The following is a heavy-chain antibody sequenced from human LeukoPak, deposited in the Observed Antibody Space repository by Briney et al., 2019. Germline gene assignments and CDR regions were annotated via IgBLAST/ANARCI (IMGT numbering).Heavy chain of an antibody. V-gene: IGHV4-34*01. CDR1: GXSFSGYY. J-gene: IGHJ5*02. CDR3: ARPPYGDYASWFDP. D-gene: IGHD4-17*01. Sequence: SETLSLTCAVYGXSFSGYYGSWIRQPPGKGLEWIGEINHSGSTYYNPSLKSRVPISVDTSKNLLSLKLSSMTAADSAVYYCARPPYGDYASWFDPWGQGTLVTVSS. CDR2: INHSGST.